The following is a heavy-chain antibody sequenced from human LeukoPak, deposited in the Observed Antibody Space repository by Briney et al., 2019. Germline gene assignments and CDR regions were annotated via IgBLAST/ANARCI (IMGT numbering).Heavy chain of an antibody. D-gene: IGHD2-15*01. V-gene: IGHV3-48*03. CDR2: ISSSGSTI. CDR1: GFTFSSYE. CDR3: ARDCGSCGYYYMDV. Sequence: GGSLRLSCAASGFTFSSYEMNWVRQAPGKGLEWVSYISSSGSTIYYADSVKGRFTISRDNAKNSLYLQMNSLRAEDTAVYYCARDCGSCGYYYMDVWGKGTTVTVSS. J-gene: IGHJ6*03.